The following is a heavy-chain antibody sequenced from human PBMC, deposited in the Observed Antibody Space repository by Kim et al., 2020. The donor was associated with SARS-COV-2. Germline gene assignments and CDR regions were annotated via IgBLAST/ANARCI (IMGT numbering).Heavy chain of an antibody. V-gene: IGHV3-33*05. CDR3: ARPDALYDYDPVEAFDI. J-gene: IGHJ3*02. CDR1: GFTFSSYG. D-gene: IGHD3-22*01. Sequence: GGSLSLSCAASGFTFSSYGMHWVRQAPGKGLEWVAVISYDGSNKFYADSVKGRFTISRDSSKNTLYLQMNSLRAEDTAVYYCARPDALYDYDPVEAFDIWGQGTMVTVSS. CDR2: ISYDGSNK.